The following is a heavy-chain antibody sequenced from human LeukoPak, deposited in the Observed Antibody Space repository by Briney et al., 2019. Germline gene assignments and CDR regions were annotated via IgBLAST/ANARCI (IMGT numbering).Heavy chain of an antibody. J-gene: IGHJ4*02. CDR2: INSDGSST. Sequence: GGSLRLSCAASGFTFSSYWMHWVRQAPGKGLVWVSRINSDGSSTSYADPVKGRFTIPRGNAKNTLYLQMNSLGAEDTAVYYCARDAGVGSGRQQLVLPTYYFDYWGQGTLVTVSS. V-gene: IGHV3-74*01. D-gene: IGHD6-13*01. CDR1: GFTFSSYW. CDR3: ARDAGVGSGRQQLVLPTYYFDY.